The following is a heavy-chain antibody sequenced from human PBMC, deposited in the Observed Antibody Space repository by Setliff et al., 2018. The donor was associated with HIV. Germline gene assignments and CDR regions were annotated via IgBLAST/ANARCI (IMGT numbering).Heavy chain of an antibody. CDR3: AREGDYVWGGSFDY. D-gene: IGHD3-16*01. V-gene: IGHV4-59*01. CDR2: IYYTGST. Sequence: SETLSLTCTVSGGSMSSYYWSWIRQPPGKGLEWIGSIYYTGSTDYNPSLMSRVTISLDTPKNQVSLKLSSVAAADTAVYYCAREGDYVWGGSFDYWGQGTLVTVSS. J-gene: IGHJ4*02. CDR1: GGSMSSYY.